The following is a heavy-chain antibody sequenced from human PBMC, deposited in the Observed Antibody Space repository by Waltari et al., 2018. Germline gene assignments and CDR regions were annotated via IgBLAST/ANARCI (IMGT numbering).Heavy chain of an antibody. J-gene: IGHJ4*02. D-gene: IGHD3-16*01. CDR1: AVGPTPCA. CDR2: LWFEGGDE. CDR3: AKDAFGNTYMDH. V-gene: IGHV3-30*04. Sequence: LRLVESVGGVVQPGKSLRCACAASAVGPTPCAMHWVRQAPGRGLEWVALLWFEGGDEYYADSVGGRFTISRDNSKNILYLHMDSLRVDDTAVYYCAKDAFGNTYMDHWGQGTLVTVSS.